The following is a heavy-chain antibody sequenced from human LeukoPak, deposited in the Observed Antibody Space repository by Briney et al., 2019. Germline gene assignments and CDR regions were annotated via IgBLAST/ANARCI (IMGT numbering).Heavy chain of an antibody. J-gene: IGHJ5*02. CDR2: INHSGST. V-gene: IGHV4-34*01. CDR1: GGSFSGYY. Sequence: SETLSLTCAVYGGSFSGYYWSWIRQPPGKGLEWIGEINHSGSTNYNPSLKSRVTISVDTSKNRFSLKLSSVTAADTAVYYCARGRQKRYCSGGSCYLNWFDPWGQGTLVTVSS. CDR3: ARGRQKRYCSGGSCYLNWFDP. D-gene: IGHD2-15*01.